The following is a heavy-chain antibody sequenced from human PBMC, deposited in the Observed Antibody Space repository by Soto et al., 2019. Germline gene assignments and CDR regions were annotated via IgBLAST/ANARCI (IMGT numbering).Heavy chain of an antibody. CDR3: ARDRCSGGSCHDY. Sequence: QVQLVQSGAEVKKPGSSVKVSCKASGGTFSSYTISWVRQAPGQGLEWMGRIIPILGIANYAQKFQGRVTXTXDXXTSTAYMELSSLRSEDTAVYYCARDRCSGGSCHDYWGQGTLVTVSS. CDR2: IIPILGIA. D-gene: IGHD2-15*01. J-gene: IGHJ4*02. V-gene: IGHV1-69*08. CDR1: GGTFSSYT.